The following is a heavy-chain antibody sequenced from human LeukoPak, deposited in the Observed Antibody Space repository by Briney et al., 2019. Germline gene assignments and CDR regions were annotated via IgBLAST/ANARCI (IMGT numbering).Heavy chain of an antibody. CDR1: GFTFSSYA. V-gene: IGHV3-30-3*01. CDR2: ISYDESNK. D-gene: IGHD6-6*01. Sequence: TGGSLRLSCAASGFTFSSYAMHWVRQAPGKGLEWVAVISYDESNKYYADSVKGRFTISRDNSKNTLYLQMNSLRAEDTAVYYCAKDYKYSSSLDYWGQGTLVTVSS. J-gene: IGHJ4*02. CDR3: AKDYKYSSSLDY.